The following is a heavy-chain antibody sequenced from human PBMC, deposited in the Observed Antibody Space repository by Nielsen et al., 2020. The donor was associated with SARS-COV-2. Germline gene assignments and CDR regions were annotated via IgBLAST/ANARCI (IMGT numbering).Heavy chain of an antibody. CDR3: ARARGAYGDYYYYYYTDV. V-gene: IGHV6-1*01. J-gene: IGHJ6*03. CDR2: TYYRSKWYN. D-gene: IGHD4-17*01. Sequence: LRLSCAISGDSVSSSSAAWNWIRQSPSRGLEWLGRTYYRSKWYNDYAVSVKSRITINPDTSKHQFSLHLNSVTPEDAAVYYCARARGAYGDYYYYYYTDVWGKGTTVTVSS. CDR1: GDSVSSSSAA.